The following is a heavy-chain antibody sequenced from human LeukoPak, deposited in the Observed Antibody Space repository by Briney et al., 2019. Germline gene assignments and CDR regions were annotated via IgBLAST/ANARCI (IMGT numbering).Heavy chain of an antibody. Sequence: GGSLRLSCAASGFTFDDYAMHWVRQAPGKGLGWVSLISWDGGSTYYADSVKGRFTISRDNSKNSLYLQMNSLRAEDTALYYCAKADSSGYYPHNWGQGTLVTVSS. V-gene: IGHV3-43D*03. CDR3: AKADSSGYYPHN. D-gene: IGHD3-22*01. CDR2: ISWDGGST. CDR1: GFTFDDYA. J-gene: IGHJ4*02.